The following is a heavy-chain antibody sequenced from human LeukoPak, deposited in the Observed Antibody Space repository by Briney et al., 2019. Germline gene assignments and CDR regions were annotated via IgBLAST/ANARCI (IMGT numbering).Heavy chain of an antibody. V-gene: IGHV4-59*01. CDR3: AREVLYPRNDAFDI. Sequence: SETLSLTCTVPGGSITSYYWSWIRQPPGKGLEWIGYIYYSGSTNYNPSLKSRVTISVDTSKNQFSLRLSSVTAADTAVYYCAREVLYPRNDAFDIWGQGTMVTVSS. CDR1: GGSITSYY. CDR2: IYYSGST. D-gene: IGHD2-2*02. J-gene: IGHJ3*02.